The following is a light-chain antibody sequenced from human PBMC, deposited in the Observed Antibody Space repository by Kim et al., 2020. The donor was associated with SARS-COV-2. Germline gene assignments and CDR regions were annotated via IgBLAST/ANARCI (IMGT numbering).Light chain of an antibody. J-gene: IGLJ2*01. Sequence: QSVLTQPPSASGTPGQRVTISCSGSSSNIGRNYVMWYQQLPGTAPRLLIFTNNQRPSGVPDRFSGSQSGTSASLAISGLRSEDEADYYCATWDDSLSGGVFGGGTQLTVL. CDR1: SSNIGRNY. V-gene: IGLV1-47*02. CDR2: TNN. CDR3: ATWDDSLSGGV.